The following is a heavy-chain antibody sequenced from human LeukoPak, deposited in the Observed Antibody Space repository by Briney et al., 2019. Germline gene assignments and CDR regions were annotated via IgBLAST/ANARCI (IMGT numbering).Heavy chain of an antibody. CDR2: ISYDGSNK. D-gene: IGHD6-13*01. V-gene: IGHV3-30*18. J-gene: IGHJ4*02. CDR3: AKDGGSSSWYGLFDY. CDR1: GFTFSSNG. Sequence: GGSLRLSCAASGFTFSSNGMHWVRQAPGKGLEWVAVISYDGSNKYYADSVKGRFTISRDNSKNTLYLQMNSLRAEDTAVYYCAKDGGSSSWYGLFDYWGQGTLVTVSS.